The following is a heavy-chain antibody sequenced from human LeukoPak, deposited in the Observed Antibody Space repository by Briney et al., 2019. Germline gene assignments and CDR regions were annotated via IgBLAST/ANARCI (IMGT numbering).Heavy chain of an antibody. CDR2: IYYSGST. CDR1: GGSISSYY. CDR3: ARGYGETSTR. J-gene: IGHJ4*02. Sequence: SETLSLTCTVSGGSISSYYWSWIRQPPGKGLEWIGYIYYSGSTNFNPSLNSRVTISVDTSKDQFSLKLSSVTAADTAVYYCARGYGETSTRWGQGTLVTVSS. V-gene: IGHV4-59*01. D-gene: IGHD4-17*01.